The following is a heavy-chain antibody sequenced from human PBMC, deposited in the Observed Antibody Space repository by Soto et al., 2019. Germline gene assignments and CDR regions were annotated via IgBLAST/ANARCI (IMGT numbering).Heavy chain of an antibody. CDR1: GGSISSSSYY. V-gene: IGHV4-39*01. CDR3: EASPIGGCSSTSCYAGSEQNYYYYMDV. J-gene: IGHJ6*03. CDR2: IYYSGST. Sequence: QLQLQESGPGLVKPSETLSLTCTVSGGSISSSSYYWGWIRQPPGKGLEWIGSIYYSGSTYYNPSLKSRVTISVDTSKNQFSLKLSSVTAADTAVYYCEASPIGGCSSTSCYAGSEQNYYYYMDVWGKGTTVTVSS. D-gene: IGHD2-2*01.